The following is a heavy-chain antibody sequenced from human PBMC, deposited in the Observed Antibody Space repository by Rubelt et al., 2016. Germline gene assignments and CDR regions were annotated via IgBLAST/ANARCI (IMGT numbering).Heavy chain of an antibody. D-gene: IGHD1-14*01. Sequence: KASGYTFSSYPLHWVRQAPGQRLEWMGRINAGDGNTKYSQKLQDRVTITRDTSASTAYMELKSLRSEEQAAYYCARVKGYWYNSQLYLSVGMDGWGQGTTVTVSS. CDR1: GYTFSSYP. J-gene: IGHJ6*02. V-gene: IGHV1-3*01. CDR2: INAGDGNT. CDR3: ARVKGYWYNSQLYLSVGMDG.